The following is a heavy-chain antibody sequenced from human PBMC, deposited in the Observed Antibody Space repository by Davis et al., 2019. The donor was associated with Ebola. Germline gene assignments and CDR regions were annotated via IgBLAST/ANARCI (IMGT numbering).Heavy chain of an antibody. J-gene: IGHJ3*02. CDR2: ISSSSSTI. Sequence: GESLKISCAASGFTFSSYSMNWVRQAPGKGLEWVSYISSSSSTIYYADSVKGRFTISRDNSKNTLYLQMSSLRAEDTAVYYCVRFTSDWLLPHDHDAFDIWGQGTMVTVSS. V-gene: IGHV3-48*01. CDR3: VRFTSDWLLPHDHDAFDI. D-gene: IGHD3-9*01. CDR1: GFTFSSYS.